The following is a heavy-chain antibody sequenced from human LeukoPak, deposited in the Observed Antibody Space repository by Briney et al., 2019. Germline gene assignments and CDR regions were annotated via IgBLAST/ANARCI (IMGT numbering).Heavy chain of an antibody. CDR1: GYTFTGYY. J-gene: IGHJ4*02. V-gene: IGHV1-2*02. CDR3: ARDTNSRPGRGDFDY. CDR2: INPNSGGT. Sequence: GASVKASCKASGYTFTGYYMHWVRQAPGQGLEWMGWINPNSGGTNYAQKFQGRVTMTRDTSISTAYMELSRLRSDDTAVYYCARDTNSRPGRGDFDYWGQGTLVTVSS. D-gene: IGHD4-23*01.